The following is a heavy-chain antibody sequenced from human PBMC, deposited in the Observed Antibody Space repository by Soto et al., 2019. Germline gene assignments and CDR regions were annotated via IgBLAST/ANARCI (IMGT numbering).Heavy chain of an antibody. CDR2: ISYEGSHT. CDR1: GFIFSSYG. D-gene: IGHD2-15*01. CDR3: AKEVHCGGGSCSWSEGFDY. Sequence: QVQLVESGGGVVQPGRSLRLSCAASGFIFSSYGMHWVRQAPGKGLEWVAVISYEGSHTYYADSVKGRFTSTRDNSKNTLYRQMNSLRPEDTAVYYCAKEVHCGGGSCSWSEGFDYWGQGTLLTVSS. V-gene: IGHV3-30*18. J-gene: IGHJ4*02.